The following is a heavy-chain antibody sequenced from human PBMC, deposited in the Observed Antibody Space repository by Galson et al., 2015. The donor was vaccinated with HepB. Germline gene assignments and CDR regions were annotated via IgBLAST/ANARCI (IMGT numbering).Heavy chain of an antibody. J-gene: IGHJ5*02. V-gene: IGHV3-30-3*01. CDR1: GFTFSSYA. Sequence: SLRLSCAASGFTFSSYAMHWVRQAPGKGLEWVAVISYDGSNKYYADSVKGRFTISRDNSKNTLYLQMNSLRAEDTAVYYCARDSTTQQQLLGWFDPWGQGTLVTVSS. CDR3: ARDSTTQQQLLGWFDP. CDR2: ISYDGSNK. D-gene: IGHD6-13*01.